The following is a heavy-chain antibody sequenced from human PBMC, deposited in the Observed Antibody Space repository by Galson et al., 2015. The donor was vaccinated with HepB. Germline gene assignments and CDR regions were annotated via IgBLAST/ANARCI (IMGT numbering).Heavy chain of an antibody. CDR2: ISSSSSYI. D-gene: IGHD1-26*01. CDR1: GFTFSSYS. CDR3: ARESIVGATAAFDI. V-gene: IGHV3-21*01. Sequence: SLRLSCAASGFTFSSYSMNWVRQAPGKGLEWVSSISSSSSYIYYADSVTGRFTISRDNAKNSPYLQMNSLRAEDTAVYYCARESIVGATAAFDIWGQGTMVTVSS. J-gene: IGHJ3*02.